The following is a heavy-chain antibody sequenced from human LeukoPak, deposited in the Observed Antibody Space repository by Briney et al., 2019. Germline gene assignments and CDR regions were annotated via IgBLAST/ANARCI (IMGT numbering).Heavy chain of an antibody. D-gene: IGHD5-18*01. CDR1: GGSISSTAFY. V-gene: IGHV4-34*01. CDR2: INHSGST. CDR3: ARGGRGYSYGPPSW. Sequence: PSETLSLTCSVSGGSISSTAFYWSWIRQPPGKGLEWIGEINHSGSTNYNPSLKSRVTISVDTSKNQFSLKLSSVTAADTAVYYCARGGRGYSYGPPSWWGQGTLVTVSS. J-gene: IGHJ4*02.